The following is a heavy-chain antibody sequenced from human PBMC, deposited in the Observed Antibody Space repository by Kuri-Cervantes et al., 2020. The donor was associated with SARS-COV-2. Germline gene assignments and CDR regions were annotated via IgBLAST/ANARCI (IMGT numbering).Heavy chain of an antibody. Sequence: ASVKVSCKASGYTFTGYYMHWVRQAPGQGLEWMGWINPHSGGTNYAQKFQGRVTMTRDTSISTAYMELSRLRSDDTAVYYCASNSNYWYYGMDVWGQGTTVTVSS. CDR3: ASNSNYWYYGMDV. D-gene: IGHD4-11*01. CDR2: INPHSGGT. J-gene: IGHJ6*02. CDR1: GYTFTGYY. V-gene: IGHV1-2*02.